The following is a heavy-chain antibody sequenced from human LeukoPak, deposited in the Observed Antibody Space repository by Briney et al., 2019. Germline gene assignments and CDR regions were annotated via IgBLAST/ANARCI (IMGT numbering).Heavy chain of an antibody. CDR3: AKEGYDSTGYPDY. J-gene: IGHJ4*02. CDR2: ISWNSGGI. Sequence: GGSLRLSCAASGFTFDDYAMHWVRQAPGKGLEWVSGISWNSGGIGYADSVKGRFTISRDNAKNSLFLQVNSLRAEDTALYYCAKEGYDSTGYPDYWGQGTLVTVSS. V-gene: IGHV3-9*01. D-gene: IGHD3-22*01. CDR1: GFTFDDYA.